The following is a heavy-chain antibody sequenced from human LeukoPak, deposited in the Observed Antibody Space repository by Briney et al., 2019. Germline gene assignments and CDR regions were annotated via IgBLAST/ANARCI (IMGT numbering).Heavy chain of an antibody. CDR2: IIPIFGTG. Sequence: SVKVSCKASGGTFSSYAISWVRQAPGQGLEWMGGIIPIFGTGNYAQKFQGRVTITADESTSTAYMELSSLRSEDTAVYYCARARYYGSGSYYEWGQGTLVTVSS. V-gene: IGHV1-69*01. J-gene: IGHJ4*02. D-gene: IGHD3-10*01. CDR1: GGTFSSYA. CDR3: ARARYYGSGSYYE.